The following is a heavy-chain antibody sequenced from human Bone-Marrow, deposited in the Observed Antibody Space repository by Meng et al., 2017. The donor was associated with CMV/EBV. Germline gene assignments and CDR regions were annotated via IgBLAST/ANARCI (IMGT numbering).Heavy chain of an antibody. CDR1: GYTFTSYD. J-gene: IGHJ6*02. Sequence: ASVKVSCKASGYTFTSYDINWVRQATGQGLEWMGWMNPNSGNTGYAQKFQGRVTITRNTSISTAYMELSSLRSDDTAVYYCARDELRGAVAGSSNTVSWYYYYGMDVWGQGTTVTVSS. D-gene: IGHD6-19*01. CDR2: MNPNSGNT. V-gene: IGHV1-8*03. CDR3: ARDELRGAVAGSSNTVSWYYYYGMDV.